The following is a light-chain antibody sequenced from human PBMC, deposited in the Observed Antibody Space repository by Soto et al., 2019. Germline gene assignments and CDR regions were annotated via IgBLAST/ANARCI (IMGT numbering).Light chain of an antibody. V-gene: IGLV2-14*01. CDR3: GSYTTSSTFV. CDR1: SSDVGAYNY. Sequence: QSALTQPASVSGSPGQSITISCTGTSSDVGAYNYVSWYQQHPGKAPKLLIYDVSNRPSGVSYRFSGSKSDNTASLTISGLQAEDEADYYCGSYTTSSTFVFGTGTKLTGL. CDR2: DVS. J-gene: IGLJ1*01.